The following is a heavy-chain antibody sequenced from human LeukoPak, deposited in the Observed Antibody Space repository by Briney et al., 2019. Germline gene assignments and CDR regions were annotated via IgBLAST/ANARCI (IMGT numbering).Heavy chain of an antibody. J-gene: IGHJ6*02. CDR2: ISSSSSYI. V-gene: IGHV3-21*01. D-gene: IGHD3-10*01. CDR3: ARSGSGSFYGMDV. Sequence: GGSLRLSCAASEFTFSSYSMNLVRQAPGKGLEWVSSISSSSSYIYYADSVKGRFTISRDNAKNSLYLQMNSLRAEDTAVYYCARSGSGSFYGMDVWGQGTTVTVSS. CDR1: EFTFSSYS.